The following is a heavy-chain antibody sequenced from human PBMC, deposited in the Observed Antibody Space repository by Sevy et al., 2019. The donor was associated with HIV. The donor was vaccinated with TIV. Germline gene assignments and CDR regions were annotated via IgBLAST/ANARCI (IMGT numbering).Heavy chain of an antibody. CDR3: ARVPTTGDYFDY. V-gene: IGHV3-53*01. Sequence: GGSLRLSCAASGFTVSSNYMSWVRQAPGKGLEWVSFIYSGGSTYYANSVKGRFPISRDNSRNTLYLQMNSLGAEDTAVYYCARVPTTGDYFDYWGQGTLVTVSS. CDR2: IYSGGST. D-gene: IGHD1-26*01. J-gene: IGHJ4*02. CDR1: GFTVSSNY.